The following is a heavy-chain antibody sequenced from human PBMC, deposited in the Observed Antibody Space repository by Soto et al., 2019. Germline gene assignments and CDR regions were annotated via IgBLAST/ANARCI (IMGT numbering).Heavy chain of an antibody. CDR2: ISGSGGGGGA. CDR1: GFTIRNYH. Sequence: GGSLRLSCAASGFTIRNYHMSWVRQAPGKGLEWVATISGSGGGGGATYGDSVKGRFTISRDNSKNTVYLQLNSLRAEDTAVYYCAKDAPGSGYLSDCWGQGTLVTVSS. V-gene: IGHV3-23*01. CDR3: AKDAPGSGYLSDC. D-gene: IGHD3-22*01. J-gene: IGHJ4*02.